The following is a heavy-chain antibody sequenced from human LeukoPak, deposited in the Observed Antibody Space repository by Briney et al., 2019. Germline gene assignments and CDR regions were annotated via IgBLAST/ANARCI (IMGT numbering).Heavy chain of an antibody. CDR3: ARAEVVVAATHRWFDP. Sequence: PSETLSLTCTVSGGSISSYYWSWIRQPPGKGLEWIGYIYYSGSTNYNPSLKSRVTISVDTSKNQFSPKLSPVTAADTAVYYCARAEVVVAATHRWFDPWGQGTLVTVSS. CDR1: GGSISSYY. V-gene: IGHV4-59*01. CDR2: IYYSGST. J-gene: IGHJ5*02. D-gene: IGHD2-15*01.